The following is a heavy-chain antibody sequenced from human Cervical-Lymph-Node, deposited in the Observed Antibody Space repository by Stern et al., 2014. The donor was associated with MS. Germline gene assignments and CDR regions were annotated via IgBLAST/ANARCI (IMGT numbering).Heavy chain of an antibody. Sequence: VQLVQSGGGLVQPGGSLRLSCAASGFPYSTYWLHWVRQPPGKGLEWVSRISTDGISTRYADAVKGRFTISRDNSKNTLYLQMNSLKIEDTAIYYCASQIWGQGTMVTVSS. CDR1: GFPYSTYW. J-gene: IGHJ3*02. CDR3: ASQI. V-gene: IGHV3-74*02. CDR2: ISTDGIST.